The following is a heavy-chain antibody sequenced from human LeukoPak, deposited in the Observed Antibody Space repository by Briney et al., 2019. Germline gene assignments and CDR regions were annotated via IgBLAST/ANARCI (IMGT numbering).Heavy chain of an antibody. Sequence: PSETLSLTCNVSGDAVINNHYYWGWIRQSPGKGLEWIANIFYSGALFSRGDTYYNPSLKSRVTTSVDTSKNQFSLKVRSVTAADTAVYYCASWRGYRGYDYGFDYWGQGALVTVSS. CDR2: IFYSGALFSRGDT. CDR3: ASWRGYRGYDYGFDY. D-gene: IGHD5-12*01. J-gene: IGHJ4*02. CDR1: GDAVINNHYY. V-gene: IGHV4-39*07.